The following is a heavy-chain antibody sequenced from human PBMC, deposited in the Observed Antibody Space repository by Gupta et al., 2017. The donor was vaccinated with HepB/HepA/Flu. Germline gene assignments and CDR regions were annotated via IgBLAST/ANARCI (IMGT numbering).Heavy chain of an antibody. D-gene: IGHD3-3*01. CDR3: ARGKVEWLPIPAKQYQYFQH. V-gene: IGHV4-34*01. CDR2: INHSGST. CDR1: GGSFSGYY. Sequence: QVQLQQWGAGLLKPSETLSLTCAVYGGSFSGYYWSWIRQPPGKGLEWIGEINHSGSTNYNPALKSRVTISVDTSKNQFSLKLSSVTAADTAVYYCARGKVEWLPIPAKQYQYFQHWGQGTLVTVSS. J-gene: IGHJ1*01.